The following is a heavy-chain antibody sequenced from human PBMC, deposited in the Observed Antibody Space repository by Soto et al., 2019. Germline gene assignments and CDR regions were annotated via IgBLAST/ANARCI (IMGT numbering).Heavy chain of an antibody. D-gene: IGHD3-3*01. CDR2: VSYTGGT. CDR1: ARTIRNSNYH. Sequence: SDAKSLTFKLAARTIRNSNYHWGWLTNPPGKGLEWIGSVSYTGGTYYNPSLKSRVTISVDTSNNQFSLKLSSVSAADTAVYYCARGHGGITVFGAPGHFDYWGQGTLVS. V-gene: IGHV4-39*01. CDR3: ARGHGGITVFGAPGHFDY. J-gene: IGHJ4*02.